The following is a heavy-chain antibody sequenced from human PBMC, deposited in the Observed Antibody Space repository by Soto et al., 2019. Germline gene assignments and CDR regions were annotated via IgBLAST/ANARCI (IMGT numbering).Heavy chain of an antibody. Sequence: EVQLVESGGGLVQPGGSLRLSCASAGFTFNNYWMHWVRQAPGRGLVWVSRINGDGSSTFYADSVKGRFTISRDNAKNTVYLQMNSQRVEDTAVYYCARGIQYRYGMDVWGQGTTVTVSS. D-gene: IGHD5-18*01. J-gene: IGHJ6*02. V-gene: IGHV3-74*01. CDR1: GFTFNNYW. CDR2: INGDGSST. CDR3: ARGIQYRYGMDV.